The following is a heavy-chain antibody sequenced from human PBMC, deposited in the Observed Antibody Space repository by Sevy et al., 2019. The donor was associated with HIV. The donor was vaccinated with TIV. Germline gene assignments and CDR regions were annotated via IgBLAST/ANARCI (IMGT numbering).Heavy chain of an antibody. J-gene: IGHJ5*02. CDR3: ARKGGAYDIGFDP. CDR1: GFTFSSYE. D-gene: IGHD3-22*01. Sequence: GGSLRLSCAASGFTFSSYEMTWVRQTPGKGLEWVSSISSSGTTIYYGDSVEGRFTISRDNPKKSLYLQMNSLRAEDTVVYYCARKGGAYDIGFDPWGQGTLVTVSS. CDR2: ISSSGTTI. V-gene: IGHV3-48*03.